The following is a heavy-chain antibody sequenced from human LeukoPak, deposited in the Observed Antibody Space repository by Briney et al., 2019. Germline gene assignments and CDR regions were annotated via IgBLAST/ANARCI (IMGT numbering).Heavy chain of an antibody. CDR3: TTDFSGSYCATEY. J-gene: IGHJ4*02. CDR2: IKSKTDGGTT. Sequence: GGSLRLSCAASGFTFSNAWMSWVRQAPGKGLEWVGRIKSKTDGGTTDYAAPVKGRFTISRDDSKNTLYLQMNSLKTEDTAVYYCTTDFSGSYCATEYWGQGTLVTVSS. D-gene: IGHD1-26*01. CDR1: GFTFSNAW. V-gene: IGHV3-15*01.